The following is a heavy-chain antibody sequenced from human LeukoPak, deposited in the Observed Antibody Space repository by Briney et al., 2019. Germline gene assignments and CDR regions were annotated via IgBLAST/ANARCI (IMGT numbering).Heavy chain of an antibody. Sequence: HPGGSLRLSCAASGFTFDDYAMHWVRQPPGKGLEWVSGISWNSGSIDYADSVKGRFTISRDNAKNSLYLQMNSLSAEDMALYYCAKDIAAAGTGGFLDYWGQGILVTVSS. CDR2: ISWNSGSI. J-gene: IGHJ4*02. D-gene: IGHD6-13*01. CDR3: AKDIAAAGTGGFLDY. CDR1: GFTFDDYA. V-gene: IGHV3-9*03.